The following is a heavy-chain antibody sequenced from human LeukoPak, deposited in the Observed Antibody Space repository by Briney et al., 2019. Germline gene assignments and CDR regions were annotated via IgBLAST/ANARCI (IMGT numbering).Heavy chain of an antibody. V-gene: IGHV4-59*08. J-gene: IGHJ5*02. Sequence: SETLSLTCTVSGGSISGYYWSWIRQPPGKGLEWIGYIYYSGSTNYNPSLKSRVTISVDTSKNQLSLKLSSVTAADTAVYYCARLKWLRINWFDPWGQGTLVTVSS. CDR1: GGSISGYY. CDR2: IYYSGST. CDR3: ARLKWLRINWFDP. D-gene: IGHD5-12*01.